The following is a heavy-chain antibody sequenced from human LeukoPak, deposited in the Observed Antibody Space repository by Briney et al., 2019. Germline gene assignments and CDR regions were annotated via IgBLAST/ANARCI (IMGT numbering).Heavy chain of an antibody. CDR3: ARDTGAAGLDY. V-gene: IGHV3-74*01. J-gene: IGHJ4*02. D-gene: IGHD6-13*01. Sequence: GGSLRLSCAASGFTVSSNYMSWVRQAPGKGLVWVSRINSDGSSTSYADSVKGRFTISRDNAKNTLYLQMNSLRAEDTAVYYCARDTGAAGLDYWGQGTLVTVSS. CDR2: INSDGSST. CDR1: GFTVSSNY.